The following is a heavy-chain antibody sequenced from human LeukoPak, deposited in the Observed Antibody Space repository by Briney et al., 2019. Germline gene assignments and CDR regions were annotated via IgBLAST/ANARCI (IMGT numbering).Heavy chain of an antibody. D-gene: IGHD2-21*02. Sequence: PSETLSLTCTVSGGSISGYYWGWIRQPPGKGLEWIGSIYHSGSTYYNPSLKSRVTISVDTSKNQFSLKLSSVTAADTAVYYCARPVAYCGGDCYFSWFDPWGQGTLVTVSS. V-gene: IGHV4-38-2*02. CDR2: IYHSGST. CDR1: GGSISGYY. CDR3: ARPVAYCGGDCYFSWFDP. J-gene: IGHJ5*02.